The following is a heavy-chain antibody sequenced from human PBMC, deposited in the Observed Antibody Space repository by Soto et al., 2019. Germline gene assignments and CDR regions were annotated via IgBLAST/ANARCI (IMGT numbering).Heavy chain of an antibody. Sequence: QVQLVESGGGVVQPGRSLRLSCAASGFTFSSYGMHWVRQAPGKGLEWVEVIWYDGRNKYYADSVKGRFTISRDNSKNTLYLQMNSLRAEDTAVYYCAREQEDYYDSSGYEYWGQGTLVTVSS. J-gene: IGHJ4*02. CDR2: IWYDGRNK. CDR1: GFTFSSYG. CDR3: AREQEDYYDSSGYEY. V-gene: IGHV3-33*01. D-gene: IGHD3-22*01.